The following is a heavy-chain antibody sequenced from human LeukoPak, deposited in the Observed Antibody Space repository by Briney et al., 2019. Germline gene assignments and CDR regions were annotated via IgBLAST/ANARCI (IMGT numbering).Heavy chain of an antibody. Sequence: GGSLRLSRAASGFAFSNSWMSWVRQAPGKGLEWVANINHEGGDIHYVDSVKGRFTISRDNAKDSLYLQMNSLRDEDTAVYYCATYINWVAGDDWGQGTTVTVSS. J-gene: IGHJ6*02. CDR1: GFAFSNSW. CDR3: ATYINWVAGDD. CDR2: INHEGGDI. V-gene: IGHV3-7*01. D-gene: IGHD1-1*01.